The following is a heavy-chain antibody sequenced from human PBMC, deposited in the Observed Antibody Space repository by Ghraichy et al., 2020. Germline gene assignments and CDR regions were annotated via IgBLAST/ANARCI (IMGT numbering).Heavy chain of an antibody. CDR2: IYHGGGT. CDR3: ARRRFLEWLSVYYGMDV. J-gene: IGHJ6*02. Sequence: SQTLSLTCAVYGGCFSGYYWTWIRQSPGQYLEWIGVIYHGGGTNYNPSLESRVTISVDTSKNQFSLKLSSVTAADTAVYYCARRRFLEWLSVYYGMDVWGQGTTVTVSS. CDR1: GGCFSGYY. D-gene: IGHD3-3*01. V-gene: IGHV4-34*01.